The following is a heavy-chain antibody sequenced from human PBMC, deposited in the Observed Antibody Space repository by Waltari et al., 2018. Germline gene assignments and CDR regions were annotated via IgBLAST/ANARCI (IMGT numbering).Heavy chain of an antibody. CDR3: ARDAYSSNDY. Sequence: QVQLVESGGGVVQPGRSLRLSCAASGFTFSSYAMHWVRQAPGKGLEWVAVISYDGSNKYYADSVKGRVTISRDNSKNTLYLQMNSLRAEDTAVYYCARDAYSSNDYWGQGTLVTVSS. CDR2: ISYDGSNK. J-gene: IGHJ4*02. V-gene: IGHV3-30-3*01. D-gene: IGHD6-13*01. CDR1: GFTFSSYA.